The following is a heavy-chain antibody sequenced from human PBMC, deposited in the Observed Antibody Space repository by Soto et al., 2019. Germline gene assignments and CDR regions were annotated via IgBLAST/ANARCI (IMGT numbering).Heavy chain of an antibody. CDR2: ISAYNGNT. D-gene: IGHD1-1*01. CDR3: ARDGLVAGTTGVWGDYDYYYGMDV. Sequence: ASVKVSCKASGYTFTSYGISWVRQAPGQGLEWMGWISAYNGNTNYAQKLQGRVTMTTDTSTSTAYEELRSLRSDDTAEYYCARDGLVAGTTGVWGDYDYYYGMDVWG. V-gene: IGHV1-18*01. CDR1: GYTFTSYG. J-gene: IGHJ6*02.